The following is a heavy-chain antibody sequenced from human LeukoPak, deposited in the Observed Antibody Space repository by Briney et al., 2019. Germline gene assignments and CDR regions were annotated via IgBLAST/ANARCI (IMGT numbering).Heavy chain of an antibody. J-gene: IGHJ4*02. V-gene: IGHV4-61*02. CDR2: IYTSGST. Sequence: PSQTLSLTCTVSGGSISSGSYYWSWLRQPAGKGLEWIGRIYTSGSTNYNPSLKSRVTISVDTSKNQFSLKLSSVTAADTAVYYCAREITWNYVYFDYWGQGTLVTVSS. CDR3: AREITWNYVYFDY. D-gene: IGHD1-7*01. CDR1: GGSISSGSYY.